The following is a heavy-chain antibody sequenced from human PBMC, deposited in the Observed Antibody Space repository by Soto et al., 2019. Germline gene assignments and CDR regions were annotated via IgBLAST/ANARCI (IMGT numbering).Heavy chain of an antibody. D-gene: IGHD6-13*01. J-gene: IGHJ6*03. CDR1: GGSISPYY. V-gene: IGHV4-59*01. CDR2: VYYSGNT. CDR3: ARKGAAASYAHYYMDV. Sequence: QVQLQESGPGLVKPEETLSLTCTVSGGSISPYYWSWIRQPPGKGLEWIGYVYYSGNTNYNPSLESRVTISVDTSRNRFSLNLTSATAADTAVYYCARKGAAASYAHYYMDVWGRGTAVTVSS.